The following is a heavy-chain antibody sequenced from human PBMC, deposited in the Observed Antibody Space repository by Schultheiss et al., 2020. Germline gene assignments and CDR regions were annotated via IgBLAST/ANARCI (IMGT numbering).Heavy chain of an antibody. Sequence: SQTLSLTCTVSGGSVSSSNYYWGWVRQPPGKGLEWIASIYYGGSTYYTPSLKSRVTISVDTSKNQFSLKLSSVTAADTAVYYCARHYALGYYFDYWGQGTLVNV. CDR3: ARHYALGYYFDY. D-gene: IGHD3-16*01. CDR1: GGSVSSSNYY. V-gene: IGHV4-39*01. CDR2: IYYGGST. J-gene: IGHJ4*02.